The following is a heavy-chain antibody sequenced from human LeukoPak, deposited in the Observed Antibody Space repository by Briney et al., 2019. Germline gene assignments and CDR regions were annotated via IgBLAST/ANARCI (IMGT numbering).Heavy chain of an antibody. Sequence: GSLRLSCAAYGFTFSSYAMSWVRQAPGKLLEWIGYIYYSGSTNYNPSLKSRVTISVDTSKNQFSLKLSSVTAADTAVYYCARVVIAAAGTFDPWGQGTLVTVSS. CDR3: ARVVIAAAGTFDP. CDR1: GFTFSSYA. CDR2: IYYSGST. V-gene: IGHV4-59*01. D-gene: IGHD6-13*01. J-gene: IGHJ5*02.